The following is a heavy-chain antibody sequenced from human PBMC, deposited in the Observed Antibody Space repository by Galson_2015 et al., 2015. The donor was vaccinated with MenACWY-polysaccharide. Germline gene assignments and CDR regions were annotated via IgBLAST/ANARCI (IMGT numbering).Heavy chain of an antibody. J-gene: IGHJ4*02. Sequence: SVKVSCKASGGTFTSYAFSWVRQAPGQGPEWMGRIIPILDIANYAQKFQGRVTFTADKSTSTAYMDLSSLTFEDTAVYYCARDRSLSSGRGSDDWGQGTLVIVSS. D-gene: IGHD6-25*01. CDR3: ARDRSLSSGRGSDD. CDR2: IIPILDIA. V-gene: IGHV1-69*04. CDR1: GGTFTSYA.